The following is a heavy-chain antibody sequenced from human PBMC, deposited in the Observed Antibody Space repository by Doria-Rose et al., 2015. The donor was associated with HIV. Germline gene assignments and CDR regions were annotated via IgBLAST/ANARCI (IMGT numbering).Heavy chain of an antibody. CDR2: MNPNSGNT. D-gene: IGHD6-19*01. Sequence: QVQLVQSGAEVKKPGASVKVSCKASGYTFTSYDINWMRQATGQGLEWMGWMNPNSGNTGYAQKFQGRVIMTRNTSISTAYMELSVLRSEDSAVYYCARGRYNSGWYGGDYWGQGTQVTVSS. J-gene: IGHJ4*02. CDR3: ARGRYNSGWYGGDY. V-gene: IGHV1-8*02. CDR1: GYTFTSYD.